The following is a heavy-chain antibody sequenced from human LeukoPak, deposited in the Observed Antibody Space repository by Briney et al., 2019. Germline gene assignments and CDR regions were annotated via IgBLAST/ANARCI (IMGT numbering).Heavy chain of an antibody. CDR3: ASGPPTAYYFDY. Sequence: SQTLSLTCAISGDSVSSNSAAWNWIRQSPSRGLGWLGRTYYRSKWYNDYAVSVKSRITINPDTSKNQFSLQLNSVTPEDTAVYYCASGPPTAYYFDYWGQGTLVTVSS. D-gene: IGHD5-18*01. V-gene: IGHV6-1*01. J-gene: IGHJ4*02. CDR1: GDSVSSNSAA. CDR2: TYYRSKWYN.